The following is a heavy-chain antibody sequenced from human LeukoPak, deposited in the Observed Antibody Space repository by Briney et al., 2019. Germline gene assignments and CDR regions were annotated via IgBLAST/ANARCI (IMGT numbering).Heavy chain of an antibody. CDR2: INAGNGNT. V-gene: IGHV1-3*01. J-gene: IGHJ4*02. Sequence: ASVKVSCKASGYTFTNYAMHWVRQAPGQRLEWMGWINAGNGNTKYSQKFQGRVTITADESTSTAYMELSSLRSEDTAVYYCARNGYCSSTSCSIDYWGQGTLVTVSS. CDR1: GYTFTNYA. CDR3: ARNGYCSSTSCSIDY. D-gene: IGHD2-2*03.